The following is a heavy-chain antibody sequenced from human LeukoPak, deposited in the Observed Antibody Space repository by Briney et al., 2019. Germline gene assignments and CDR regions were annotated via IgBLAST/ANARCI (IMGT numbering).Heavy chain of an antibody. CDR1: GGSISSGGYY. CDR3: ARAPYYDFWSGSCMDV. CDR2: IYYSGST. Sequence: SQTLSLTCTVSGGSISSGGYYLSWIRQHPGKGLEWIVYIYYSGSTYYNPSLKSRVTISVDTSKNQFSLKLSSVTAADTAVYYCARAPYYDFWSGSCMDVWGQGTTVTVSS. D-gene: IGHD3-3*01. J-gene: IGHJ6*02. V-gene: IGHV4-31*03.